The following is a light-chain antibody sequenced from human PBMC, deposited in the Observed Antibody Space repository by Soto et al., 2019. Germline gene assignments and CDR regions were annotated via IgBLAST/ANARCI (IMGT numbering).Light chain of an antibody. V-gene: IGKV1-9*01. CDR1: QGISSY. Sequence: DIQLTQSPSFLSASVGDRVTITCRASQGISSYLAWYDQKPGKAPKLLIYIASTLQSAVPSRFSGSGSGTEFTLTISSLQPEDFATYYRQQLNSYPLTFGGGTKVDIK. J-gene: IGKJ4*01. CDR2: IAS. CDR3: QQLNSYPLT.